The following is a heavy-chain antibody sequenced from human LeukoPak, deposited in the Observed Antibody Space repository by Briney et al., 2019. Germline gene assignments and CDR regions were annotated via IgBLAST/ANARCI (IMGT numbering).Heavy chain of an antibody. CDR3: AKEFGYSLGGYFDY. CDR2: ISGSGGTT. D-gene: IGHD1-26*01. CDR1: GFIFSSYA. V-gene: IGHV3-23*01. Sequence: GGSLRLSCAASGFIFSSYAMSWVRQAPGKGLEWVSSISGSGGTTFYADSMKGRFTISRDNSKNTLYLQMSSLRAEDTAVYFCAKEFGYSLGGYFDYWGQGTLVTVSS. J-gene: IGHJ4*02.